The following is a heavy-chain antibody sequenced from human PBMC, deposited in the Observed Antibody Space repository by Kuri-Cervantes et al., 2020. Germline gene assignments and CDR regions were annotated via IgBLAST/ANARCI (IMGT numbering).Heavy chain of an antibody. CDR3: ARGRGYGDGDYCYYYYMDV. J-gene: IGHJ6*03. CDR2: INSDGSST. CDR1: GFTFSSYW. V-gene: IGHV3-74*01. Sequence: GESLKISCAASGFTFSSYWMHWVRQAPGKGLVWVSRINSDGSSTSYADSVKGRFTISRDNAKNTLYLQMNSLRAEDTAVYYCARGRGYGDGDYCYYYYMDVWGKGTTVTVSS. D-gene: IGHD4-17*01.